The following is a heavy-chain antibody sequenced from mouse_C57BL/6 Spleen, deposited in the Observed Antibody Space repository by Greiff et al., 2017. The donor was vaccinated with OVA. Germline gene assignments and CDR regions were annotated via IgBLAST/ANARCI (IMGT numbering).Heavy chain of an antibody. CDR3: ARDYGSSYFDY. J-gene: IGHJ2*01. CDR2: IDPSDSYT. D-gene: IGHD1-1*01. Sequence: VQLQQSGAELVMPGASVKLSCKASGYTFTSYWMHWVKQRPGQGLEWIGEIDPSDSYTNYNQKFKGKSTLTVDKSSSTAYMQLSSLTSEDSAVYYCARDYGSSYFDYWGQGTTLTVSS. CDR1: GYTFTSYW. V-gene: IGHV1-69*01.